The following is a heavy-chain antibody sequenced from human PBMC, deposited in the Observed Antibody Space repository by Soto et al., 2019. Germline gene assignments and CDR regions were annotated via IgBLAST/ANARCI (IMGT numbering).Heavy chain of an antibody. CDR3: AKVKGFRGGIMDL. CDR1: GFAFSSYG. CDR2: ISYDGNNK. V-gene: IGHV3-30*18. D-gene: IGHD3-10*01. J-gene: IGHJ5*02. Sequence: QVQLVEYGGGVVQPGRSLRLSCAASGFAFSSYGMHWVRQAPGKGLEWVAVISYDGNNKYNSDSVKGRFTVSRDNSKNTLYLQMNSLRAEDTAIYYCAKVKGFRGGIMDLWGQGTLVTVSS.